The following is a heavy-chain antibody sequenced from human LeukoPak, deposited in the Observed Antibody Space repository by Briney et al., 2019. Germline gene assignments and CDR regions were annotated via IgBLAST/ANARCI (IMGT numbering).Heavy chain of an antibody. CDR2: IQSGST. D-gene: IGHD6-19*01. J-gene: IGHJ4*02. Sequence: PGGSLRLSCAASGFTVNNNHVSWVRQAPGKGLEWVSLIQSGSTHYADSVKGRFTISRDNSNNTLYLQMNSLRAEDTAVYYCARDRGDTSGWPIIDYWGQGTLVTVSS. CDR1: GFTVNNNH. CDR3: ARDRGDTSGWPIIDY. V-gene: IGHV3-66*01.